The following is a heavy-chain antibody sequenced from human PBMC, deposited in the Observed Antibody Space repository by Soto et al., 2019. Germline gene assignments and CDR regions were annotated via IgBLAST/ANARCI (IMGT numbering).Heavy chain of an antibody. V-gene: IGHV3-33*01. D-gene: IGHD3-9*01. J-gene: IGHJ4*02. CDR1: GFAFSTYG. CDR3: ASELDWLLAFGY. CDR2: TWHDGGNK. Sequence: QVQLVESGGGVVQSGRSLRLSCAASGFAFSTYGMHWVRQAPGKGLEWVAMTWHDGGNKYYADSVKGRFTISRDNSKNTLYVQMNSLRAEDTAVYYCASELDWLLAFGYWGQGTLVTVSS.